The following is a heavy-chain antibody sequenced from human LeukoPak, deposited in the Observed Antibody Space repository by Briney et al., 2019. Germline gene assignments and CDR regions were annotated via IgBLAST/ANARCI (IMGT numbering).Heavy chain of an antibody. Sequence: GGSLRLSCAASGFTFSSYAMSWVGQAPGKGLEWVSLISDSGGSIYYADSVKGRFTISRVNSKNTLYLQMNSLRAEDTAVYYCAKDLLPRDGFITFDMWGQRTMVTVSS. CDR3: AKDLLPRDGFITFDM. CDR1: GFTFSSYA. J-gene: IGHJ3*02. D-gene: IGHD5-24*01. CDR2: ISDSGGSI. V-gene: IGHV3-23*01.